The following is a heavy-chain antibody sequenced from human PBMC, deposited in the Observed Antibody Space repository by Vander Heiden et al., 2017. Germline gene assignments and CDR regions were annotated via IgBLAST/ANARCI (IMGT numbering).Heavy chain of an antibody. CDR2: ISGSAFTT. CDR3: AKVGYRYGFDF. V-gene: IGHV3-23*01. Sequence: VQMLQSGGGLLQAGGSRRLSCAAAGFAFTSYAMTWFRPAPGKGLEWVSSISGSAFTTYYTDSVKGRFTISRDNSKNTLYLQMNSRRAEDTALYYCAKVGYRYGFDFWGHGTLVTVSS. D-gene: IGHD5-18*01. CDR1: GFAFTSYA. J-gene: IGHJ4*01.